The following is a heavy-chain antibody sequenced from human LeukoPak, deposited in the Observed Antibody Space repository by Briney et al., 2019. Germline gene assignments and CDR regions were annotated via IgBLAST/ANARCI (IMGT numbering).Heavy chain of an antibody. V-gene: IGHV3-30*18. CDR3: AKDQEYYGSGSQPCDY. CDR1: GLTFSSYG. Sequence: GGSLRLSCAASGLTFSSYGMHWVRQAPGKGLEWVAVISYDGSNKYYADSVKGRFTISRDNSKNTLYLQMNSLRAEDTAVYYCAKDQEYYGSGSQPCDYWGQGTLVTVSS. J-gene: IGHJ4*02. CDR2: ISYDGSNK. D-gene: IGHD3-10*01.